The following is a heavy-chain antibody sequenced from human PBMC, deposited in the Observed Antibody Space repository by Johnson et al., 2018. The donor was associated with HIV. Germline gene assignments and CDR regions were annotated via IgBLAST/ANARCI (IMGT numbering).Heavy chain of an antibody. V-gene: IGHV3-30*02. Sequence: QVQLVESGGGVVQPGRSLRLSCIASGFTFSRCGMHWVRQAPGKGLEWVAFIRYYGSNKYYADSVKGRFTISRDNSKNTLYLQMNSLRAEDTAVYYCARDDLRDTGAFDIWGQGTMVTVSS. J-gene: IGHJ3*02. D-gene: IGHD2-8*02. CDR2: IRYYGSNK. CDR3: ARDDLRDTGAFDI. CDR1: GFTFSRCG.